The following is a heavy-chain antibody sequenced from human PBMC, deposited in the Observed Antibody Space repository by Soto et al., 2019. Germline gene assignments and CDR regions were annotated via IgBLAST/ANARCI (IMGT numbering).Heavy chain of an antibody. V-gene: IGHV1-18*01. CDR2: ISAYNGNT. J-gene: IGHJ6*03. CDR3: ATKRHPVYRSGGSCYSGNPMGHYYYYKDV. D-gene: IGHD2-15*01. Sequence: ASVKVSCKASGYTFTSYGISWVRQAPGQGLEWMGWISAYNGNTNYAQKLQGRVTMTTDTSTSTAYMELRSLRSEDTAVYYCATKRHPVYRSGGSCYSGNPMGHYYYYKDVWGKGTTVTVS. CDR1: GYTFTSYG.